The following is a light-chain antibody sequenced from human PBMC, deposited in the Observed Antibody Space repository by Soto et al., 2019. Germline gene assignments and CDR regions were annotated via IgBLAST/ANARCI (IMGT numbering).Light chain of an antibody. CDR2: DVS. Sequence: EIVLTQSPATLSLSPGERATLSCRASQSVSDYLAWYQHKPGQTPRLLIYDVSNRATGIPARFSGSGSGTDFTLTISSLEPEDFAVYYCQQRSNWPPEITCGQGTRLEIK. V-gene: IGKV3-11*01. CDR3: QQRSNWPPEIT. CDR1: QSVSDY. J-gene: IGKJ5*01.